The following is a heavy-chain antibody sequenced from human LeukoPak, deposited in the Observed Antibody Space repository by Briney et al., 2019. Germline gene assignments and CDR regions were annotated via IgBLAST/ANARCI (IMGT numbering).Heavy chain of an antibody. Sequence: GGSLRLSCAASGFTFSSYWMSWVRQAPGKGLEWVANIKQDGSGKYYVDSVKGRFTISRDNAKNSLYLQMNSLRAEDTAVYYCARDRGDYGDYVPGYWGQGTLVTVSS. D-gene: IGHD4-17*01. CDR1: GFTFSSYW. J-gene: IGHJ4*02. V-gene: IGHV3-7*01. CDR2: IKQDGSGK. CDR3: ARDRGDYGDYVPGY.